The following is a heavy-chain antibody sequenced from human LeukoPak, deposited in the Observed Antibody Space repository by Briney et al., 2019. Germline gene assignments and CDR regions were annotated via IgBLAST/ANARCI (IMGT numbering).Heavy chain of an antibody. Sequence: ASVTVSCKASGYTFTSYYMHWVRQAPRQGLEWMGIINPSGGSTSYAQKFQGRVTMTRDTSTSTVYMELSSLRSEDTAVYYCARERRGGYDVDYWGQGTLVTVSS. CDR3: ARERRGGYDVDY. D-gene: IGHD5-12*01. CDR1: GYTFTSYY. J-gene: IGHJ4*02. V-gene: IGHV1-46*01. CDR2: INPSGGST.